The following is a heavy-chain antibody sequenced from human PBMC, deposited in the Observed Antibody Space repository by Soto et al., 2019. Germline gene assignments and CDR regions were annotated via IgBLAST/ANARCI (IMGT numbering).Heavy chain of an antibody. CDR2: INHSGST. D-gene: IGHD3-3*01. CDR1: GGSFSGYY. Sequence: QVQLQQWGAGLLKPSETLSLTCAVYGGSFSGYYWSWIRQPPGKGLEWIGEINHSGSTNYNPSLKSRVTISVDTSKNQFSLKLSSVTAADTAVYYCARGRASVGVVILYYYYGMDVWGQGTTVTVSS. CDR3: ARGRASVGVVILYYYYGMDV. V-gene: IGHV4-34*01. J-gene: IGHJ6*02.